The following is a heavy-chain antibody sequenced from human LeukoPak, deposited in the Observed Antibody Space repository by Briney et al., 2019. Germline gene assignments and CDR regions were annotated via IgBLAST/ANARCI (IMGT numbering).Heavy chain of an antibody. D-gene: IGHD2-2*02. J-gene: IGHJ4*02. Sequence: SETLSLTCAVYGGSFSGYYWSWIRQPPGKGLEWIGEINHSGSTNYNPSLKSRVTISVDTSKNQFSLKLSSVTAADTAVYYCARAPYCSSTSCYKGYGEFGYWGQGTLVTVSS. V-gene: IGHV4-34*01. CDR2: INHSGST. CDR1: GGSFSGYY. CDR3: ARAPYCSSTSCYKGYGEFGY.